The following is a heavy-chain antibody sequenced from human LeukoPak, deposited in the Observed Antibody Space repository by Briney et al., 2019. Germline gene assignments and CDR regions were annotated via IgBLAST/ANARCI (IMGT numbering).Heavy chain of an antibody. V-gene: IGHV1-46*04. Sequence: ASVKVSCKASGYTFTSYAMNWVRQAPGQGLEWMGIIKPSDGSTSYGQKLQGRVTMTRDMSTSTVYMELSSLRSGDTAVYYCATGELLQMGNDYWGQGTLVTVSS. CDR2: IKPSDGST. CDR1: GYTFTSYA. J-gene: IGHJ4*02. CDR3: ATGELLQMGNDY. D-gene: IGHD1-26*01.